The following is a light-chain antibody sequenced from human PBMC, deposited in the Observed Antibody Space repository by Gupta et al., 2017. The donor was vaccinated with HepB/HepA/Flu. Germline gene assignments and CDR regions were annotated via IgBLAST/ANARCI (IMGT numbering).Light chain of an antibody. V-gene: IGKV3-20*01. CDR1: QSVSSSY. CDR3: QQYGSSPPWT. J-gene: IGKJ1*01. CDR2: GAS. Sequence: IPFTQSPGTLSLSPGERATLSCRASQSVSSSYLAWYQQKTGQAPRLLIYGASSRATGIPDRFSGSGSGTDFTLTISRLEPEDFAVYYCQQYGSSPPWTFGQGTTVEIK.